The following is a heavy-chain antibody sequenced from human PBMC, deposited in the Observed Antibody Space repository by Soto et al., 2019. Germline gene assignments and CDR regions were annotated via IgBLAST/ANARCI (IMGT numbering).Heavy chain of an antibody. CDR3: AHRYCSGGSCYRSFDY. CDR2: IYWGDEK. V-gene: IGHV2-5*02. J-gene: IGHJ4*02. CDR1: GFSLTRSGVG. D-gene: IGHD2-15*01. Sequence: QITLKESGPTLVKPTQTLTLTCTFSGFSLTRSGVGVAWIRQPPGKALEWLALIYWGDEKLYSPSLKSRLTISKDTSKNQVVLTMTNMDPVDTATYYCAHRYCSGGSCYRSFDYWGQGTLVTVSS.